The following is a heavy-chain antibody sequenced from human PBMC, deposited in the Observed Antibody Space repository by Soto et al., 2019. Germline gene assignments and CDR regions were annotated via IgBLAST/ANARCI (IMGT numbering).Heavy chain of an antibody. CDR3: AREAEDYDYVWGSYSAFDI. CDR2: ISYDGSNK. D-gene: IGHD3-16*01. V-gene: IGHV3-30-3*01. Sequence: GGSLRLSCAASGFTFSSYAMHWVRQAPGKGLEWVAVISYDGSNKYYADSVKGRFTISRDNSKNTLYLQMNSLRAEDTAVYYCAREAEDYDYVWGSYSAFDICGQGTMVTVSS. CDR1: GFTFSSYA. J-gene: IGHJ3*02.